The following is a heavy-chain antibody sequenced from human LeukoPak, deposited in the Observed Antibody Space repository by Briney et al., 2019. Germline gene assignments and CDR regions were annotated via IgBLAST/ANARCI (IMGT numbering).Heavy chain of an antibody. V-gene: IGHV4-4*08. D-gene: IGHD3-22*01. CDR3: TRRAYYDSSGYNPTAGYFDL. J-gene: IGHJ2*01. Sequence: SETLSLTCSVSGGSMFSYYWNWTRQSPGKGLEWIGFVYSNGMTTYNPSLRSRGTISIATSRNQFSLRLTSVTAADTATYYCTRRAYYDSSGYNPTAGYFDLWGRGTLVTVSS. CDR1: GGSMFSYY. CDR2: VYSNGMT.